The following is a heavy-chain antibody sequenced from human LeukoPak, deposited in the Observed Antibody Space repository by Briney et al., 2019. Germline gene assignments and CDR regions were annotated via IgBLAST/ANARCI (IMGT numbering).Heavy chain of an antibody. V-gene: IGHV4-31*03. CDR1: GGSISSGGYY. Sequence: SQTLSLTCTVSGGSISSGGYYWSWIRQHPGKGLEWIGYIYYSGSTYYNPSLKSRVTISVDTSKNQFSLKLSSVTAADTAVYYCARSQRHSYGYYYYHMDVWGKGTTVTVSS. D-gene: IGHD5-18*01. J-gene: IGHJ6*03. CDR3: ARSQRHSYGYYYYHMDV. CDR2: IYYSGST.